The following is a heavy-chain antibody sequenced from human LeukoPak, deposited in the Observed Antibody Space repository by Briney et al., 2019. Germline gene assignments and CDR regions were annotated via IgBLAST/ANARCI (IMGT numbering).Heavy chain of an antibody. V-gene: IGHV3-30*01. CDR1: GFTFSNDP. CDR2: ISNDGSPK. Sequence: GGSLRLSCAASGFTFSNDPMHWVRQAPGKGRDWVAVISNDGSPKYYADSVKGRFTISRDNSKNTLFLQMDSMTTEDSAVYFCARGESVAMGSIDYWGQGTLVTVSS. J-gene: IGHJ4*02. CDR3: ARGESVAMGSIDY. D-gene: IGHD2-2*01.